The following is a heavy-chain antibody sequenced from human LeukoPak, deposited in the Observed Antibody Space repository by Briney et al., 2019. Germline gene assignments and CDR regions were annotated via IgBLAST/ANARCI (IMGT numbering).Heavy chain of an antibody. Sequence: PSETMSLTCAVFGGFFNGYYWSWIRQPPGKGLEWIGEINHSGGTNYNPSLKGRVTISVDTSKSQFSLNLNSVTAADTAMYYCARLAVAGLRKEFDYWGQGTLVTVSS. CDR1: GGFFNGYY. D-gene: IGHD6-19*01. V-gene: IGHV4-34*01. CDR2: INHSGGT. J-gene: IGHJ4*02. CDR3: ARLAVAGLRKEFDY.